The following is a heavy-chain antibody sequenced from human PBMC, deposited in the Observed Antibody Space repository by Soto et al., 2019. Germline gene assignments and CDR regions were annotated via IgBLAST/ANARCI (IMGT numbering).Heavy chain of an antibody. CDR2: IDPSDSYT. CDR1: GYSFTSYW. CDR3: ARHETDYYGSGRNYYYYGMDV. D-gene: IGHD3-10*01. Sequence: PGESLKISCKGSGYSFTSYWISWVRQMPGKGLEWMGRIDPSDSYTNYSPSFQGHVTISADKSISTAYLQWSSLKASDTAMYYCARHETDYYGSGRNYYYYGMDVWGQGTTVTVS. V-gene: IGHV5-10-1*01. J-gene: IGHJ6*02.